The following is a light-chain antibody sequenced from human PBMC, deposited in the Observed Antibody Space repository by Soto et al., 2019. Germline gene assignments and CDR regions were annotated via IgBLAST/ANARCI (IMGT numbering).Light chain of an antibody. CDR3: SSRPDTMHVL. Sequence: QSALTQPASVSGSPGRSITISCTGTNSDIANSVYVSWYQVHPGKAPKLLIFEVYSRPPGVSGRFSGSKSGNTASLTISGLRTEDEADYFCSSRPDTMHVLFGGGTKVTVL. CDR2: EVY. V-gene: IGLV2-14*01. CDR1: NSDIANSVY. J-gene: IGLJ2*01.